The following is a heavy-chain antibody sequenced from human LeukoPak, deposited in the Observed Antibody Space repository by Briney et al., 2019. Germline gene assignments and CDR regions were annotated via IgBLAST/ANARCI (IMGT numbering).Heavy chain of an antibody. V-gene: IGHV5-10-1*01. Sequence: GESLRISCKGSGYSFTVYWITWVRQMPGKGLEWMGTIDPSDSYTNYSPSFQGHVTISADKSINSAYLQWSSLKTSDSAIYYCARRFYGDYAFDSWGQGTLVTVSS. D-gene: IGHD4-17*01. CDR1: GYSFTVYW. J-gene: IGHJ4*02. CDR2: IDPSDSYT. CDR3: ARRFYGDYAFDS.